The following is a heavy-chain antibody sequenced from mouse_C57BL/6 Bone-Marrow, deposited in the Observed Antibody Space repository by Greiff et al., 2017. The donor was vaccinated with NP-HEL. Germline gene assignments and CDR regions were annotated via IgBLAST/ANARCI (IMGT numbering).Heavy chain of an antibody. CDR2: IAPNSGGT. D-gene: IGHD2-5*01. V-gene: IGHV1-72*01. CDR3: ARRYSKRAMDY. CDR1: GYTFTSYW. Sequence: QVHVKQPGAELVKPGASVKLSCKASGYTFTSYWLHWVKQRPGRGLEWIGRIAPNSGGTKYNEKFKSKATLTVDKPSSTAYMQLSSLTSEDSAVYYCARRYSKRAMDYWGQGTSVTVSS. J-gene: IGHJ4*01.